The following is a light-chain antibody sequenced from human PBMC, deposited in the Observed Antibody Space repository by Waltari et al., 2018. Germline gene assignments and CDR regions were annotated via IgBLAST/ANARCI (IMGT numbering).Light chain of an antibody. V-gene: IGKV1-33*01. Sequence: DIQMTQSPSSLSASVGDRVTITCQASQDISNYLNWYQQKSGKAPKLLIYDGSNLETGGPTMVNGSGSGTVFTCPISSLQPEDIATNYCQQYDNHPWTFSQETRVDIK. CDR1: QDISNY. CDR3: QQYDNHPWT. J-gene: IGKJ1*01. CDR2: DGS.